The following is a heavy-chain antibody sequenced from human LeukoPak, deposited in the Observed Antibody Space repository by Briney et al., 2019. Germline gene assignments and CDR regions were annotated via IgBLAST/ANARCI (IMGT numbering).Heavy chain of an antibody. CDR2: IYSGGST. CDR1: GFTVSSNY. V-gene: IGHV3-66*01. D-gene: IGHD3-10*01. J-gene: IGHJ4*02. Sequence: GSLRLSCAASGFTVSSNYMSWVRQAPGKGLEWVSVIYSGGSTYYADSVKGRFTISRDNSKNTLYLQMNSLRAEDTAVYYCARWLLVRGGLDYWGQGTLVTVSS. CDR3: ARWLLVRGGLDY.